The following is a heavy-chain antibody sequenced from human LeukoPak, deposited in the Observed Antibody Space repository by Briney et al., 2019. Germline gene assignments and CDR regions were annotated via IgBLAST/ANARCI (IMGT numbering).Heavy chain of an antibody. Sequence: GGSLRLSCAASGFTFSRYAMHWVRQAPGQGLEWVAVISYDGSNKYYTDSVKGRFTISRDNSKNTLYLQMNSLRAEDTAVYYCAKDMVRGVHYFGYWGQGTLVTVSS. CDR3: AKDMVRGVHYFGY. V-gene: IGHV3-30*04. D-gene: IGHD3-10*01. J-gene: IGHJ4*02. CDR1: GFTFSRYA. CDR2: ISYDGSNK.